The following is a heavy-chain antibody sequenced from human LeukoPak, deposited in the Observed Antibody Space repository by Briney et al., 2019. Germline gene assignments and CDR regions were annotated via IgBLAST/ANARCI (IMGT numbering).Heavy chain of an antibody. Sequence: SQTLSLTCAISGDSVSSNSAAWNWIRQSPSRGLEWLGRTYFRSRWYNDYAVSVESRININPDTAKNQFSLQLNSVTPDDTAVYYCARWGRGATSILRGPNTARWGFDYWGQGILVTVSS. CDR3: ARWGRGATSILRGPNTARWGFDY. D-gene: IGHD1-26*01. J-gene: IGHJ4*02. CDR2: TYFRSRWYN. V-gene: IGHV6-1*01. CDR1: GDSVSSNSAA.